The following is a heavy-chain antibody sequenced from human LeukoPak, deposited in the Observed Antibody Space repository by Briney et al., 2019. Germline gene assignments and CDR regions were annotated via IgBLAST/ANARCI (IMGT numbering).Heavy chain of an antibody. CDR3: ARAILVSVGATSWYFDL. CDR1: GFTFSNAW. V-gene: IGHV4-59*01. D-gene: IGHD1-26*01. Sequence: KPGGSLRLSCAASGFTFSNAWMSWVRQAPGKGLEWIGYIYYSGSTKYNPSLKSRVTISVDMSKNQLSLKLSSVTAADTAVYYCARAILVSVGATSWYFDLWGRGTLVTVSS. CDR2: IYYSGST. J-gene: IGHJ2*01.